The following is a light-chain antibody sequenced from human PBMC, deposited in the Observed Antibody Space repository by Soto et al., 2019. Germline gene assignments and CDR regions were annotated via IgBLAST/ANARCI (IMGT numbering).Light chain of an antibody. CDR1: QSISSY. Sequence: IHMTQSPSSLSASVGDRVTITCRASQSISSYLNWYQQKPGKAPTLLIYAASSLQSGVPSRFSGSGSGTDFTLTISSLQPEDFATYYCQQSYSTPRTFGQGTKVDIK. CDR3: QQSYSTPRT. V-gene: IGKV1-39*01. CDR2: AAS. J-gene: IGKJ1*01.